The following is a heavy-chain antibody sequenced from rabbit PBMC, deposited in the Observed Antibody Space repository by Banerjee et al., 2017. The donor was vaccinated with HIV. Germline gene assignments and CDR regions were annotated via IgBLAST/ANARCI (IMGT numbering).Heavy chain of an antibody. V-gene: IGHV1S45*01. CDR2: INTSSGNT. D-gene: IGHD6-1*01. J-gene: IGHJ4*01. CDR3: VRKDSYDGL. CDR1: GFSFSSSDY. Sequence: QEQLEESGGGLVQPEGSLTLTCTASGFSFSSSDYMCWVRQAPGKGLEWIACINTSSGNTVYASWAKGRFTISKTSSTTVTLQMTSLTVADTATYFCVRKDSYDGLWGPGTLVTVS.